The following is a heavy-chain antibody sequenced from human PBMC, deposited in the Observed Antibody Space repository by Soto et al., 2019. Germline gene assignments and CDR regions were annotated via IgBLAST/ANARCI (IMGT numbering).Heavy chain of an antibody. V-gene: IGHV3-30-3*01. J-gene: IGHJ4*02. Sequence: GGSLRLSCAASGFTFSSYAMHWVRQAPGKGLEWVAVISYDGSNKYYADSVKGRFTISRDNSKNTLYLQMNSLRAEDTAVYYCARDTRWDYYDSSGYEGGPFDYWGQGTLVTSPQ. CDR1: GFTFSSYA. CDR2: ISYDGSNK. CDR3: ARDTRWDYYDSSGYEGGPFDY. D-gene: IGHD3-22*01.